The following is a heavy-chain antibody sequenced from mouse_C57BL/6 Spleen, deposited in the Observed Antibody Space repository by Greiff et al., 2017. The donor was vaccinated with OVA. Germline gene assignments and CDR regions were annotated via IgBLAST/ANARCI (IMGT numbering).Heavy chain of an antibody. Sequence: VQLQQSGPELVKPGASVKLSCKASGYTFTSYDINWVQQRPGQGLEWIGWIYPSDGSTKYDEKFKGQATLTGDTSSSTAYMELHSLTSEDSAVYFCARATTVVADFDYWGQGTTLTVSS. CDR2: IYPSDGST. D-gene: IGHD1-1*01. V-gene: IGHV1-85*01. CDR3: ARATTVVADFDY. CDR1: GYTFTSYD. J-gene: IGHJ2*01.